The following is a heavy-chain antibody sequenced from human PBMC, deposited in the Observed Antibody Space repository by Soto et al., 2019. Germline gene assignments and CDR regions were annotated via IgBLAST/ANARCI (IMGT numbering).Heavy chain of an antibody. D-gene: IGHD6-13*01. V-gene: IGHV3-30-3*01. CDR1: GFTFSSYA. CDR3: AKDTDNSSSWHYYYYGMDV. J-gene: IGHJ6*02. Sequence: GGSLRLSCAASGFTFSSYAMHWVRQAPGKGLEWVAVISYDGSDHYYADSVKGRFTISRDNSKNTLLLQMNSLRTEDTAVYYCAKDTDNSSSWHYYYYGMDVWGQGTTVTVSS. CDR2: ISYDGSDH.